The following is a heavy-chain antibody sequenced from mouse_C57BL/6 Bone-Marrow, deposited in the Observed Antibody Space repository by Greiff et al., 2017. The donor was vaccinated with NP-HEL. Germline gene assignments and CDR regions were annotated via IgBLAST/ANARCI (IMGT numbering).Heavy chain of an antibody. CDR1: GYSITSGYY. Sequence: VQLKQSGPGLVKPSQSLSLTCSVTGYSITSGYYWNWIRQFPGNKLEWMGYISYDGSNNYNPSLKNRISITRDTSKNQFFLKLKSVTTEDTATDYCARANPFAYWGQGTLVTVSA. CDR3: ARANPFAY. CDR2: ISYDGSN. J-gene: IGHJ3*01. V-gene: IGHV3-6*01.